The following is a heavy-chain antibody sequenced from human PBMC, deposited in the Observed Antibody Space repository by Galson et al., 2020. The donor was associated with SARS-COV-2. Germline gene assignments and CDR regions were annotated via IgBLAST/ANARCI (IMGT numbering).Heavy chain of an antibody. CDR3: AHKVAADGTLSAFDI. J-gene: IGHJ3*02. CDR2: IYWDDEQ. Sequence: SGPTLEKPTQTLTLTCTFSGFSLRTSGMGVGWIRQPPGKAMARLALIYWDDEQRYSPSLRSRLTITKDTSKNQVVLTVTNMEYVDTGTYYCAHKVAADGTLSAFDIWGQGTMVTVSS. D-gene: IGHD6-13*01. V-gene: IGHV2-5*02. CDR1: GFSLRTSGMG.